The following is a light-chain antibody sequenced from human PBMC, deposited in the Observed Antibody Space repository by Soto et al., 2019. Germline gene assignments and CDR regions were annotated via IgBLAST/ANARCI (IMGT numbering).Light chain of an antibody. Sequence: DIQMTQSPSTLPASVGDRVTITCLASQIVSNFLHWYQQKPGKAPKLLIFAASNLQSGVPSRFSGSGSGTDFTLTISSLQPEDFATYYCQQSYSTTWTFGQGTKVDIK. CDR3: QQSYSTTWT. CDR2: AAS. J-gene: IGKJ1*01. V-gene: IGKV1-39*01. CDR1: QIVSNF.